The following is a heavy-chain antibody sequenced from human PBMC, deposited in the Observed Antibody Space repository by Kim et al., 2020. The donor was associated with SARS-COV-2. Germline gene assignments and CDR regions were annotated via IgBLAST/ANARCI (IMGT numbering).Heavy chain of an antibody. D-gene: IGHD3-16*02. CDR3: ARGGGGYLDY. J-gene: IGHJ4*02. CDR1: GFTFSSYG. Sequence: GGSLRLSCAASGFTFSSYGMHWVRQAPGKGLEWVAAIWFDGSNKNYADSVKGRFAISRDNSENTLHLQLNSLRDEDTALYYCARGGGGYLDYWGQGTLVTVSS. V-gene: IGHV3-33*01. CDR2: IWFDGSNK.